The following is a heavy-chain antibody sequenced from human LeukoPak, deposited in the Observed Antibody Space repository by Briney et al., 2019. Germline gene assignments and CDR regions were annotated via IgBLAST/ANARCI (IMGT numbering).Heavy chain of an antibody. CDR1: GYTFTNYG. CDR2: ISAYNGNT. J-gene: IGHJ6*03. CDR3: ARRNDWYYYYYMDV. Sequence: ASVKVSCKASGYTFTNYGISWVRQAPGQGLEWMGWISAYNGNTNYAKKLQGRVTMTTDTSTSTAYMELRSLRSDDTAVYYCARRNDWYYYYYMDVWGKGTTVTVSS. D-gene: IGHD2-21*01. V-gene: IGHV1-18*01.